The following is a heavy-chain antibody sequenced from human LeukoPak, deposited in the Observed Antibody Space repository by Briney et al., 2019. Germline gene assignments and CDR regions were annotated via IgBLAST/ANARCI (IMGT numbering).Heavy chain of an antibody. V-gene: IGHV4-4*07. J-gene: IGHJ4*02. CDR2: IYTSGST. Sequence: SETLSLTCSVSGGSIKTYYWSWIRQPAGKGLEWIGRIYTSGSTTYNPSLKSRVTISVDTSKNQFSLKLSSVTAADTAVYYCARAPSKITFGGVIVNRFDYWGQGTLVTVSS. CDR1: GGSIKTYY. D-gene: IGHD3-16*02. CDR3: ARAPSKITFGGVIVNRFDY.